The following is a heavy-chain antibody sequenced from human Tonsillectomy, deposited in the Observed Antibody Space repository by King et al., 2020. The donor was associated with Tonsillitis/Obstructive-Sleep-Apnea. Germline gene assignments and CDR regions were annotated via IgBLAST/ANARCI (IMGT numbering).Heavy chain of an antibody. Sequence: QLVQSGAEVKKPGESLKISCKGSGYSFTSYWIGWVRQMPGKGLEWMGIIYPGDSDTRYSPSFQGQVTISADKSISTAYLPWSSLKASDTAMYYCARQSHIAVAGTAWFDPWGQGTLVTVSS. J-gene: IGHJ5*02. CDR1: GYSFTSYW. V-gene: IGHV5-51*01. CDR3: ARQSHIAVAGTAWFDP. CDR2: IYPGDSDT. D-gene: IGHD6-19*01.